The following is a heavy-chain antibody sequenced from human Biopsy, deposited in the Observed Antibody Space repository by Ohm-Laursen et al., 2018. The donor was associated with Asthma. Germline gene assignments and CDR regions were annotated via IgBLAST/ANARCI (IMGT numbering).Heavy chain of an antibody. D-gene: IGHD1-26*01. V-gene: IGHV4-39*01. Sequence: SETLSLTCPVSADSISSNNFYWGWIRQPPGKGLEWIATISYTGSTYYNPSLKSRVTISVDTSKNQFSLKLSSVTAADTAVYYCARHSGNYYAQLNYWGQGTLVTASS. CDR2: ISYTGST. J-gene: IGHJ4*02. CDR3: ARHSGNYYAQLNY. CDR1: ADSISSNNFY.